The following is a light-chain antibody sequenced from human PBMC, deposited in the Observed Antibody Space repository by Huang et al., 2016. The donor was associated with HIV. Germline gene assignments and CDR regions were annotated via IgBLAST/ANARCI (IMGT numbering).Light chain of an antibody. CDR2: FGS. CDR1: QSLLRNNGYNY. Sequence: IVMTQSPLSLPVTPGEPASISCRSSQSLLRNNGYNYLDWYLQRPGQSPQLLIYFGSNRASGVPDRFSGSGSGTNFTLKISRVEADDLGTYYCMQGLQTPRVTFGPGTKVDIK. J-gene: IGKJ3*01. V-gene: IGKV2-28*01. CDR3: MQGLQTPRVT.